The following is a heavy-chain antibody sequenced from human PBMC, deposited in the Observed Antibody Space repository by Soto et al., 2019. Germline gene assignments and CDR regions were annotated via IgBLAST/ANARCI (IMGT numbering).Heavy chain of an antibody. V-gene: IGHV1-69*10. CDR2: ILPMLQTT. D-gene: IGHD3-10*01. CDR1: GGTFSSFA. J-gene: IGHJ4*02. CDR3: ARSRSGTYGGVY. Sequence: GASVKVSCKTSGGTFSSFAVSWVRQAPGQGLEWMGRILPMLQTTNYAQNFQDRVTIIADTSTNTAYMDLRSLISDDTAVYYCARSRSGTYGGVYWGQGTLVTVSS.